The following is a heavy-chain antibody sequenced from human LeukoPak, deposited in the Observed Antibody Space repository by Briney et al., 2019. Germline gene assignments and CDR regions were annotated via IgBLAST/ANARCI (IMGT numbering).Heavy chain of an antibody. J-gene: IGHJ3*02. V-gene: IGHV4-59*01. Sequence: PSETLSLTCTVSGGSISSFSWSWIRRPPGKGLVCIDYISYSGTIDYSPSLKSRVTISADMSKNQFSLNLSSVTAADTAVYYCARGRSHYYDSSGYYRHNAFDIWGQGTMVTVYS. CDR2: ISYSGTI. CDR1: GGSISSFS. CDR3: ARGRSHYYDSSGYYRHNAFDI. D-gene: IGHD3-22*01.